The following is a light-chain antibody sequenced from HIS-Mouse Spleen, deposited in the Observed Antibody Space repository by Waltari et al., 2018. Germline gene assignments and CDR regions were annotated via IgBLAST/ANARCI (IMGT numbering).Light chain of an antibody. CDR3: QQYNNWPPYT. CDR2: GAS. V-gene: IGKV3-15*01. CDR1: QSVSSN. Sequence: EIVMTQSPATLSVSPGERAHLPCRASQSVSSNLAWYQQKPGQAPRLLIYGASTRATGIPARFSGSGSGTEFTLTISSMQSEDFAVYYCQQYNNWPPYTFGQGTKLEIK. J-gene: IGKJ2*01.